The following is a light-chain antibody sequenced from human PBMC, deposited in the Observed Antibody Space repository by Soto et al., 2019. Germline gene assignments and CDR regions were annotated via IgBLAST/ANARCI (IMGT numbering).Light chain of an antibody. CDR3: QQYNNSLWT. J-gene: IGKJ1*01. CDR2: GAS. V-gene: IGKV3-20*01. CDR1: QSVDSNY. Sequence: EIVLTQSPGTLSLSPGERATLSCGASQSVDSNYVAWYQQKPGQAPRLLMFGASSRATGIPDRFRGSGSGTGFTLIISSLEPEDFAMYYCQQYNNSLWTFGQGTKVDIK.